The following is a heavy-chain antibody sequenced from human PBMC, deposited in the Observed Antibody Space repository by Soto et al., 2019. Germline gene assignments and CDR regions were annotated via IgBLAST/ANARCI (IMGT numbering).Heavy chain of an antibody. CDR2: LQTDGSHP. Sequence: GGSLKLSCVAFGFTFDYYWMHWGRQAPGEGLMWVSRLQTDGSHPDYADSVKGRFTISRDNAKNTLYLQMNNLRAEDTAVYYCARGGDPDYWGQGTLVTVSS. CDR1: GFTFDYYW. CDR3: ARGGDPDY. J-gene: IGHJ4*02. V-gene: IGHV3-74*01. D-gene: IGHD2-21*02.